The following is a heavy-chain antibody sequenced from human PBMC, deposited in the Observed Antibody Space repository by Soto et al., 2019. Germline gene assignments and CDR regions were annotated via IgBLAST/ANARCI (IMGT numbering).Heavy chain of an antibody. V-gene: IGHV3-23*01. CDR1: GVSFSSYA. CDR3: AAKEHWLVLRAF. J-gene: IGHJ4*02. D-gene: IGHD6-19*01. Sequence: GGSVRLSCAASGVSFSSYAMSWVRQAPGKGLEWVSAISGSGGSTYYADSVKGRFTISRDNSKNTLYLQMNSLRAEDTAVYYCAAKEHWLVLRAFRGQGTLVTVSS. CDR2: ISGSGGST.